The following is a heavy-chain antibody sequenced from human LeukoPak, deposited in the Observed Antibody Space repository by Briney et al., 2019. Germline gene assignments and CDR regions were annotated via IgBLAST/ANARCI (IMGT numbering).Heavy chain of an antibody. V-gene: IGHV3-21*01. Sequence: PGGSLRLSCAASGFTFSSYSMNWVRQAPGKGLEWVSFISSSSSYIYYADSVKGRFTISRDNAKNSLYLQMNSLRAEDTAVYYCARGHSTRAFDYWGQGALVTVSS. D-gene: IGHD6-13*01. CDR1: GFTFSSYS. CDR2: ISSSSSYI. J-gene: IGHJ4*02. CDR3: ARGHSTRAFDY.